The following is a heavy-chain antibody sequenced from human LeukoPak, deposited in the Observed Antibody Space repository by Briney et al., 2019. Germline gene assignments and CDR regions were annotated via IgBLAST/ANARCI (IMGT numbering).Heavy chain of an antibody. J-gene: IGHJ5*02. V-gene: IGHV4-59*01. Sequence: SETLSLTCTVSGGSISSYYWSWIRQPPGKGLEWIGYIYYSGSTNYNPSLKSRVTISVDTSKNQFFLKLSSVTAADTAVYYCARDRGGNSGWFDPWGQGTLVTVSS. CDR1: GGSISSYY. CDR2: IYYSGST. CDR3: ARDRGGNSGWFDP. D-gene: IGHD4-23*01.